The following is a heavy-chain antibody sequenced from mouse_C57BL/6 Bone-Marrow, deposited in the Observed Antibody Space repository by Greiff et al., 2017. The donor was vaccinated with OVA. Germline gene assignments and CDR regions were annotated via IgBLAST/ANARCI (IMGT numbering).Heavy chain of an antibody. CDR3: KRGKIYYAMDY. CDR2: IDPETGGT. Sequence: VKLMESGAELVRPGASVTLSCKASGYTFTDYEMHWVKQTPVHGLEWIGAIDPETGGTAYNQKFKGKAILTADKSSSTAYMELRSLTSEDSAVYYCKRGKIYYAMDYWGQGTSVTVSS. CDR1: GYTFTDYE. V-gene: IGHV1-15*01. J-gene: IGHJ4*01.